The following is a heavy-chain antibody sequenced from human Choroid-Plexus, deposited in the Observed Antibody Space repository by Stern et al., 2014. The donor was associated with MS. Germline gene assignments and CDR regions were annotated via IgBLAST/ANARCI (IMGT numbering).Heavy chain of an antibody. J-gene: IGHJ6*02. V-gene: IGHV1-2*02. CDR3: ARDQRGITIFGVVTDYYYLGMDV. CDR2: INPNTGGT. D-gene: IGHD3-3*01. Sequence: QVQLVQSGAEVKKPGASVKVSCKTSGYIFTGYYIHWVRQAPGQGLEWMAWINPNTGGTTYAQKVQGIVTMSRDTSISTAYVELSSLTSDDTAVYYCARDQRGITIFGVVTDYYYLGMDVWGQGTTVTVSS. CDR1: GYIFTGYY.